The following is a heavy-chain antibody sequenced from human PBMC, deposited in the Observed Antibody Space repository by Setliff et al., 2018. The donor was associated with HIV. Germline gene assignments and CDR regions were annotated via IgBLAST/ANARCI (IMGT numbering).Heavy chain of an antibody. J-gene: IGHJ4*02. CDR2: IYPGDSDT. CDR1: GYSFTNYW. CDR3: ARHGQYGSGNYYNRPFDY. V-gene: IGHV5-51*01. D-gene: IGHD3-10*01. Sequence: GESLKISCKGSGYSFTNYWINWVRQMPGKGLEWMGIIYPGDSDTRYSPSFQDQVTISADKSISTAYLQWSSLKASDTAMYYCARHGQYGSGNYYNRPFDYWGQGTLVTVSS.